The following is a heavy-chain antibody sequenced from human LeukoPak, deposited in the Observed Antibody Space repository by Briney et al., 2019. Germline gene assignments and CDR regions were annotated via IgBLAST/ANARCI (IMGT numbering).Heavy chain of an antibody. CDR3: ARRNPTSGYFDL. V-gene: IGHV4-39*01. Sequence: SETLSLTCTVSGGSISSGSYYWGWIRQPPGKGLEWIGYIYYSGSTYYNPSLKSRVSISQDTSKNQFSLRPSSVTAADTAMYYCARRNPTSGYFDLWGRGTLVTVSS. D-gene: IGHD2/OR15-2a*01. CDR2: IYYSGST. CDR1: GGSISSGSYY. J-gene: IGHJ2*01.